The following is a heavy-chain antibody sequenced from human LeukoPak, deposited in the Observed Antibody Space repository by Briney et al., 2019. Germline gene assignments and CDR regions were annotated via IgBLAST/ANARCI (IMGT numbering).Heavy chain of an antibody. Sequence: ASVKVSCRVSGYTLTDLSMHWVRQAPGKGLEWMGGFDPEDGETVYTQIFQGRVTMTEDTSTDTVYMEMSSLRSEDTAVYYCARDHSIAVAHAPLYWGQGTLVTVSS. CDR1: GYTLTDLS. V-gene: IGHV1-24*01. J-gene: IGHJ4*02. CDR2: FDPEDGET. CDR3: ARDHSIAVAHAPLY. D-gene: IGHD6-19*01.